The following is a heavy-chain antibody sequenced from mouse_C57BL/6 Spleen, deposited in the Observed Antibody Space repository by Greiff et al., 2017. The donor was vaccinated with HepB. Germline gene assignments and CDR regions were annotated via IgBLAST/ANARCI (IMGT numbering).Heavy chain of an antibody. CDR3: ASQAYYSTYWYFDV. J-gene: IGHJ1*03. CDR1: GYLFTGYY. V-gene: IGHV1-42*01. Sequence: EVQLQQSGPELVKPGASVKISCKASGYLFTGYYMNWVKQSPEKSLEWIGEINPSTGGTTYNQKFKAKATLTVDKSSSTAYMQLKSLTSEDSAVYYCASQAYYSTYWYFDVWGTGTTVTVSS. D-gene: IGHD2-5*01. CDR2: INPSTGGT.